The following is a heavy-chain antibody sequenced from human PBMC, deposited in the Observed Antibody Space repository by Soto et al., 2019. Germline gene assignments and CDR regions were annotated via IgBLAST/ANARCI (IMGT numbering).Heavy chain of an antibody. J-gene: IGHJ6*02. V-gene: IGHV4-34*01. CDR2: IIPTGST. CDR1: GASVSGRY. D-gene: IGHD3-10*01. CDR3: ARGGITMAWNYYYYGMDV. Sequence: LSLPCAVSGASVSGRYFSWIRHPPEKRLEWVGEIIPTGSTTYNPSLKSRLSFSLDTSKNHFSLNLSSVSVADTAVYYCARGGITMAWNYYYYGMDVWGQGTTVTVSS.